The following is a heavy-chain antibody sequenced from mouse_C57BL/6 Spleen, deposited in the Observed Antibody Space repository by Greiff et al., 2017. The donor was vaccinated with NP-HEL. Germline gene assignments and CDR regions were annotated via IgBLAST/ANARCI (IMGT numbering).Heavy chain of an antibody. D-gene: IGHD4-1*01. CDR1: GFSLTSYG. CDR3: ARKGPSLGRAMDY. Sequence: QVQLKESGPGLVQPSQSLSITCTVSGFSLTSYGVHWVRQSPGKGLEWLGVIWSGGSTDYNAAFISRLSISKDNSKSQVFFKMNSLQADDTAIYYCARKGPSLGRAMDYWGQGTSVTVSS. CDR2: IWSGGST. V-gene: IGHV2-2*01. J-gene: IGHJ4*01.